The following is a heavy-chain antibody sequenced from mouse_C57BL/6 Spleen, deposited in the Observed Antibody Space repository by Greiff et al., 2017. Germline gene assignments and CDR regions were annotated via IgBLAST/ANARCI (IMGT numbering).Heavy chain of an antibody. J-gene: IGHJ2*01. CDR1: GYTFTSYW. V-gene: IGHV1-74*01. Sequence: QVQLQQPGAELVKPGASVKVSCKASGYTFTSYWMHWVKQRPGQGLEWIGRINPSDSDTNYNQKFKGKATLTVDKSSSTAYMQLSSLTSEDSAVDYFAISLYGSYFDYWGQGTTLTVSS. CDR2: INPSDSDT. CDR3: AISLYGSYFDY. D-gene: IGHD1-1*01.